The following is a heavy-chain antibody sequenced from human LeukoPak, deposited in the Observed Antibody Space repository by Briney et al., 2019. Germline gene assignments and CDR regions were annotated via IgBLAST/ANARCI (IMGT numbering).Heavy chain of an antibody. CDR1: GFTFINFA. CDR3: AKGAAAGKVDWFDP. V-gene: IGHV3-23*01. D-gene: IGHD6-13*01. Sequence: GGSLRLSCAASGFTFINFAMMWVRRAPGRGVRGVSTITGYGGAFYADSVRGRFTIFRDTSMNTLFLQMNSLGAEDTAVYYCAKGAAAGKVDWFDPWGQGTLVTVSS. CDR2: ITGYGGA. J-gene: IGHJ5*02.